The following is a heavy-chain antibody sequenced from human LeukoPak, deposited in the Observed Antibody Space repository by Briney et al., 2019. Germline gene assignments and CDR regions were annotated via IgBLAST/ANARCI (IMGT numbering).Heavy chain of an antibody. V-gene: IGHV4-39*07. Sequence: SETLSLTCTVSGGSISSSSYYWGWIRQPPGKGLEWIGSIYYSGSTYYNPSLKSRVTISVDTSKNQFSLKLSSVTAADTAVYYCARGYMIVGPGAFDIWGQGTMVTVSS. J-gene: IGHJ3*02. D-gene: IGHD3-22*01. CDR3: ARGYMIVGPGAFDI. CDR1: GGSISSSSYY. CDR2: IYYSGST.